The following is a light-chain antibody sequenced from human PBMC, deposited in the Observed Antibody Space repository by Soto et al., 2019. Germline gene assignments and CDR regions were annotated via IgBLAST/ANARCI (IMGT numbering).Light chain of an antibody. J-gene: IGKJ1*01. Sequence: IVLTQSPASLSLSPGERATLSCRASQSVSGYLAWYQQKPGQAPRLLIYDVSSRATGVPARFTGSGSGSDFTLTISRLEPEDFAVYYCQQYGSSRQTFGQGTKVDIK. CDR1: QSVSGY. V-gene: IGKV3-20*01. CDR3: QQYGSSRQT. CDR2: DVS.